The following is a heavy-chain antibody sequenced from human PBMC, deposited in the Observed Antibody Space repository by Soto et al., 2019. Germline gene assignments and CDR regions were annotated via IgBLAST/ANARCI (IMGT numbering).Heavy chain of an antibody. V-gene: IGHV3-23*01. CDR3: VRKYPGTRPFDY. J-gene: IGHJ4*01. CDR1: GFTFNSYA. Sequence: GGSLRLSCAASGFTFNSYAMNWVRQAPGKGLAWVSAIGTDGNTYYANSVKGRFTISRDNSRTTLYLQMNSLRVEDTALYYCVRKYPGTRPFDYWGQGTLVPGTS. CDR2: IGTDGNT. D-gene: IGHD2-2*01.